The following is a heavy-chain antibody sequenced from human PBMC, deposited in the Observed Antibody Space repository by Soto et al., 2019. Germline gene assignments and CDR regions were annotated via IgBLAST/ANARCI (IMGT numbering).Heavy chain of an antibody. CDR3: ARGAVGATTEDYFYGMDV. CDR2: IIPIFGTA. Sequence: SVKVSCKASGGTFSSYAISWVRQAPGQGLEWMGGIIPIFGTANYAQKFQGRVTITADESMSTAYMELSSLRSEGTAVYYCARGAVGATTEDYFYGMDVWGQGTTVTVSS. CDR1: GGTFSSYA. D-gene: IGHD1-26*01. V-gene: IGHV1-69*13. J-gene: IGHJ6*02.